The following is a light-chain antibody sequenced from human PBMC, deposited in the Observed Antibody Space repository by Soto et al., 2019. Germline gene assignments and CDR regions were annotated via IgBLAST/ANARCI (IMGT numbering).Light chain of an antibody. Sequence: EIVMTQSPATLSVSPGERATVSCRASQSISSSLAWYQQKPGQAPRLLSHGASTRATGVPATFSGSGSGTEFTLTIDSLQSEDFAVYYCHQYYNWPLTFGGGTKVEIK. CDR2: GAS. V-gene: IGKV3-15*01. J-gene: IGKJ4*01. CDR1: QSISSS. CDR3: HQYYNWPLT.